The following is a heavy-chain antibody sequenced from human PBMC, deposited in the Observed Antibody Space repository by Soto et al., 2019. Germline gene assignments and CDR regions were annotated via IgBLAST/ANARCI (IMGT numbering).Heavy chain of an antibody. V-gene: IGHV1-18*01. CDR1: GYTFTSYG. CDR2: ISGYNGNT. CDR3: ARDAGAAAADHDAFDI. D-gene: IGHD6-13*01. Sequence: VQLVQSGAEVKKPGASVKFSCKASGYTFTSYGMSWVRQAPGQGLEWMGWISGYNGNTKYAQKVQGRVTMTTDTSTNTAYMELRSLRSDDTAVYYCARDAGAAAADHDAFDIWGQGTMVTVSS. J-gene: IGHJ3*02.